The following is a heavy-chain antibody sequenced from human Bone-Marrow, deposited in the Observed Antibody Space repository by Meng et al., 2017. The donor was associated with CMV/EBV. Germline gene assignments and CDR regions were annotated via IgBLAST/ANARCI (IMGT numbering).Heavy chain of an antibody. D-gene: IGHD6-13*01. CDR1: GFTFSNFG. CDR2: IRYDGSNA. J-gene: IGHJ4*02. Sequence: GESLKISCGASGFTFSNFGIHWVRQAPGKGLEWVAFIRYDGSNAYYADSVRGRFTKTRDNSKDTAFLQMNSLRGEDTAVYYCARGADGVAAPELGYWGQGTLVTVSS. V-gene: IGHV3-30*02. CDR3: ARGADGVAAPELGY.